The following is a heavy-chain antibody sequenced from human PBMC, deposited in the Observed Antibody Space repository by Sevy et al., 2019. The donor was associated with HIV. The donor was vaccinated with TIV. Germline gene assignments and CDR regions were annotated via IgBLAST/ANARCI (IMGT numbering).Heavy chain of an antibody. V-gene: IGHV3-30*04. CDR2: ISYDGRNNK. Sequence: GGSLRLSCAASGFTFSDYRMHWVRQAPGKGLEWVAVISYDGRNNKYNEDSVKGRFTISRDNSKNTVYLLMNSLRAEDTAIYYCARDRGEILSSAFDYWGQGTLVTVSS. CDR3: ARDRGEILSSAFDY. D-gene: IGHD3-16*01. J-gene: IGHJ4*02. CDR1: GFTFSDYR.